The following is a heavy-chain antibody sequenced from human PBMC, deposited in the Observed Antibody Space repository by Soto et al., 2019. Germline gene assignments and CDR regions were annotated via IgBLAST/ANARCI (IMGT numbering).Heavy chain of an antibody. Sequence: GGSLRLSWAASGFTFSSYGMHWGRQAPGKGLEWVAVISYDGSNKYYADSVKGRFTISRDNSKNTLYLQMNSLRAEDTAVYYCARVKGITMIVVNDAFDIWGQGTMVTVSS. D-gene: IGHD3-22*01. V-gene: IGHV3-30-3*01. J-gene: IGHJ3*02. CDR1: GFTFSSYG. CDR3: ARVKGITMIVVNDAFDI. CDR2: ISYDGSNK.